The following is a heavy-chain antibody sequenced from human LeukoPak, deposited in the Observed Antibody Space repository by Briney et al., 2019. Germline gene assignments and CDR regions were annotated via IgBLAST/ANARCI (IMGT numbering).Heavy chain of an antibody. Sequence: SETLSLTCTVSGGFISSSSHYWGWIRQPPGKGLEWIGSIYYSGSTYYNPSLKSRVTISVDTSKNQFSLKLSSVTAADTAVYYCATQAAAGWFDPWGQGTLVTVSS. D-gene: IGHD6-13*01. CDR1: GGFISSSSHY. CDR3: ATQAAAGWFDP. CDR2: IYYSGST. V-gene: IGHV4-39*01. J-gene: IGHJ5*02.